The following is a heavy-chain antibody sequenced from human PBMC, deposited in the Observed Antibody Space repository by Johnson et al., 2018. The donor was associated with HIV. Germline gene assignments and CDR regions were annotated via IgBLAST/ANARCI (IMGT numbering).Heavy chain of an antibody. Sequence: EVQLVESGGGLVQPGRSLRLSCAASGFTFDDFAMHWVRQVPGKGLEWVSGISWNSGSIGYADSVKGRFTISRDNAKNSLYLQMNSLRAEDTALYYCAKDLLSSTMAPFDIWGQGTMVTVSS. CDR2: ISWNSGSI. CDR1: GFTFDDFA. V-gene: IGHV3-9*01. J-gene: IGHJ3*02. D-gene: IGHD6-13*01. CDR3: AKDLLSSTMAPFDI.